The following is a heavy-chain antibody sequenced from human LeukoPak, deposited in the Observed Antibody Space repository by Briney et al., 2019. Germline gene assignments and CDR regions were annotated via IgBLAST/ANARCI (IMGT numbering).Heavy chain of an antibody. Sequence: GGSLRLSCAASGFTFSSYGMHWVRQAPGKGLEWVAVISYDGSNKYYADSVKGRFTISRDNSKNTLYLQMNSLRAEDTAVYYCAKGDYGDYGVVWGQGTTVTVSS. V-gene: IGHV3-30*18. CDR3: AKGDYGDYGVV. J-gene: IGHJ6*02. CDR2: ISYDGSNK. CDR1: GFTFSSYG. D-gene: IGHD4-17*01.